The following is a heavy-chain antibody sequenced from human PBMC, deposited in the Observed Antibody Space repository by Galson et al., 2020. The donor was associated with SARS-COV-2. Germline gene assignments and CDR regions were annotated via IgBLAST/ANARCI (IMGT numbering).Heavy chain of an antibody. CDR2: MSRTGGTS. D-gene: IGHD6-19*01. CDR3: LSYSSTRDNY. Sequence: GGSLRLSCSASGFIFSDYAMHWVRQAPGKGMQYVSAMSRTGGTSFYADSVNGRFTMSRDNSKNTFYLQMTGLRVEDSAFYYCLSYSSTRDNYWGQGTLVTVSS. CDR1: GFIFSDYA. V-gene: IGHV3-64D*09. J-gene: IGHJ4*02.